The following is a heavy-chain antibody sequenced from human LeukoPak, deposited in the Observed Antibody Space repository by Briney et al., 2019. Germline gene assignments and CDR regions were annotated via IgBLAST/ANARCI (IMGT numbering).Heavy chain of an antibody. CDR1: GGSFIGYY. V-gene: IGHV4-34*01. CDR3: ARERPRGYYDSSGYYRYYYYYMDV. D-gene: IGHD3-22*01. J-gene: IGHJ6*03. Sequence: PSETLSLTYAVYGGSFIGYYWSWIRQPPGQGLEWIGEINHSGSTNYNPSLKSRVTISVDKSKNQFSLKLSSVTAADTAVYYCARERPRGYYDSSGYYRYYYYYMDVWGKGTTVTVSS. CDR2: INHSGST.